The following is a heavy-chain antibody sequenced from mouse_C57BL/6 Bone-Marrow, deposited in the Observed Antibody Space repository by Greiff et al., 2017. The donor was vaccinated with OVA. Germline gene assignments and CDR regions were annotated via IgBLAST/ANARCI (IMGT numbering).Heavy chain of an antibody. J-gene: IGHJ4*01. V-gene: IGHV1-15*01. Sequence: QVQLQQSGAELVRPGASVTLSCKASGYTFTDYEMHWVKQTPVHGLEWIGAIDPETGGTAYNQKFKGKAILTADKSSSTAYMELRSLTSEDSAVYYCARDYSNSYAMDYWGEGNSVTASP. CDR2: IDPETGGT. CDR1: GYTFTDYE. CDR3: ARDYSNSYAMDY. D-gene: IGHD2-5*01.